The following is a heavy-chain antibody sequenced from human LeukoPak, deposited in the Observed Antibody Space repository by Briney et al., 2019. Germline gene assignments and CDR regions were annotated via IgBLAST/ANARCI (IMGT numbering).Heavy chain of an antibody. V-gene: IGHV1-2*02. CDR3: ARDLSMFYGAAFDY. CDR2: INPNSGGT. J-gene: IGHJ4*02. Sequence: ASVKVSCKASGYTFTGYYMHWVRQAPGQGPEWMGWINPNSGGTNYAQKFQGRVTMTRDTSISTAYMELSRLRSDDTAVYYCARDLSMFYGAAFDYWGQGTLVTVSS. CDR1: GYTFTGYY. D-gene: IGHD4/OR15-4a*01.